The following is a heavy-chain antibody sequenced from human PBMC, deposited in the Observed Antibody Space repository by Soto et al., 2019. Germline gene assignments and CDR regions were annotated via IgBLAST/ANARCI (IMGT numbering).Heavy chain of an antibody. CDR2: ISGSGGST. CDR3: ARDVSGKLGHDS. CDR1: GFTFSSYA. D-gene: IGHD3-10*01. Sequence: EVQLLESGGGLVQPGGSLRLSCAASGFTFSSYAMSWVRQAPGKGLEWVSAISGSGGSTYYADSVKGRFTISRDNSKNTLYLQMNSLRVEDTAIYYCARDVSGKLGHDSWGQGTLVTVSS. V-gene: IGHV3-23*01. J-gene: IGHJ5*01.